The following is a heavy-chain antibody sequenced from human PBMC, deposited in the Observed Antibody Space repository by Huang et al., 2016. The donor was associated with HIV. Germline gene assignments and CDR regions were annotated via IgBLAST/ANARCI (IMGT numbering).Heavy chain of an antibody. Sequence: VQLVQSGAEVKKPGESLKISCKGSGYSFSSYWIAGVRQMPGKGLEWMGIIFPEDSDTTDSPSFEGQVTSSADKSIGTAYLQWSSLKASDTAMYYCARRFSSSSGYFDYWGQGSLVTVSS. CDR3: ARRFSSSSGYFDY. J-gene: IGHJ4*02. CDR1: GYSFSSYW. V-gene: IGHV5-51*01. D-gene: IGHD6-6*01. CDR2: IFPEDSDT.